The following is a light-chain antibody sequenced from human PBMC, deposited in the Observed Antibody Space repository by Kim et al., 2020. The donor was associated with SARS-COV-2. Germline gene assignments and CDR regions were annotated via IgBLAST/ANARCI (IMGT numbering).Light chain of an antibody. CDR3: QVGDRGVV. CDR1: NIGSKS. V-gene: IGLV3-21*04. Sequence: SYELTQPPSVSVAPGKTARITCGGNNIGSKSVHWYQQKPGQAPVLVIYYDSDRPSGIPERFSGSNSGNTATLTISRVEAGDEADYFCQVGDRGVVFGGGT. CDR2: YDS. J-gene: IGLJ2*01.